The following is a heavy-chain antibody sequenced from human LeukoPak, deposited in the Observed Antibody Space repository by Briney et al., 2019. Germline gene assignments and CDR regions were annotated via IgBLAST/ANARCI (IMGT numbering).Heavy chain of an antibody. V-gene: IGHV3-66*01. CDR1: GFTFNSNY. CDR3: ARLTVTTATHFAS. CDR2: ISSGGST. D-gene: IGHD4-17*01. Sequence: PGVSLRLSCAVSGFTFNSNYMSWVRQAPGKGREGGSVISSGGSTYYGASVKGRFTISRDNSNNTLYLQMNSLRAEDTAVYYCARLTVTTATHFASWGQGTLVTVSS. J-gene: IGHJ4*02.